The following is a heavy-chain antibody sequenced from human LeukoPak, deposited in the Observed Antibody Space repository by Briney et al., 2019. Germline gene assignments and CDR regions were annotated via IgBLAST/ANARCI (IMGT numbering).Heavy chain of an antibody. CDR1: GGSISSYY. CDR3: TRDGPRSSGYPDT. CDR2: IHYSGSS. Sequence: SETLSLTCTVSGGSISSYYWSWIRQPPGKGLEWIGYIHYSGSSNSNPSLKSRVTISVDTSKNQFSLRLNSVTAADTAVYYCTRDGPRSSGYPDTWGQGTLVTVSS. D-gene: IGHD3-22*01. J-gene: IGHJ5*02. V-gene: IGHV4-59*12.